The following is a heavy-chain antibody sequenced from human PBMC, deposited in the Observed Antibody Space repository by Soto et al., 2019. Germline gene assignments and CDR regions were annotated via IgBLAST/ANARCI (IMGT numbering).Heavy chain of an antibody. D-gene: IGHD6-13*01. CDR1: GYTFTCYY. J-gene: IGHJ3*02. Sequence: ASVKVSCKASGYTFTCYYMHWVRHAPGQGLEWMGWINPNSGGTNYAQKFQGRVTMTRDTSISTAYMELSRLRSDDTAVYYCARGYSRYNDAFDIWGQGTMVTVSS. V-gene: IGHV1-2*02. CDR2: INPNSGGT. CDR3: ARGYSRYNDAFDI.